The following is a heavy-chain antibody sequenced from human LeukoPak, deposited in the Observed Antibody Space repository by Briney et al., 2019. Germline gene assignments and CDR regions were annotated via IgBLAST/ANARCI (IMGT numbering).Heavy chain of an antibody. D-gene: IGHD3-10*01. J-gene: IGHJ4*02. CDR2: ISSSGGTI. Sequence: GGSLRLSCAASGFTFSDYYMSRIRQAPGKGLEWVSYISSSGGTIYYADSVKGRFTISRDNAKNSLYLQMNSLRAEDTAVYYCARYRITMVREDLLIDYWGQGTLVTVSS. CDR3: ARYRITMVREDLLIDY. V-gene: IGHV3-11*01. CDR1: GFTFSDYY.